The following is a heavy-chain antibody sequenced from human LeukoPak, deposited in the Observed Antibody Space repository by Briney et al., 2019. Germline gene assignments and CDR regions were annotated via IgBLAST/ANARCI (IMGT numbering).Heavy chain of an antibody. CDR3: AKECSGGSCYSNSQYYYYGMDV. Sequence: GGSPRLSCAASGFTFSSSAMSWVRQAPGKGLEWVSAISGSGGSTYYADSVKGRFIISRDNSKNTLYLQMNSLRAEDTAVFYCAKECSGGSCYSNSQYYYYGMDVWGQGTTVTVSS. J-gene: IGHJ6*02. CDR1: GFTFSSSA. V-gene: IGHV3-23*01. D-gene: IGHD2-15*01. CDR2: ISGSGGST.